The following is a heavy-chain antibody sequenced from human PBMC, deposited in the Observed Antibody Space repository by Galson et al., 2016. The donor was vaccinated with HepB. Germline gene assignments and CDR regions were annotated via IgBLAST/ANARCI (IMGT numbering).Heavy chain of an antibody. CDR2: MYYSGHS. CDR3: ARPISYTLWDLAY. Sequence: SETLSLTCTVSGGSISGNPYYWGWVRQSPGRGLEWIGSMYYSGHSHFNPSLKSRVAISMDTSNNRFSLNLTSVTAADTAVYYCARPISYTLWDLAYWGQGALGTVSS. J-gene: IGHJ1*01. D-gene: IGHD1-1*01. V-gene: IGHV4-39*01. CDR1: GGSISGNPYY.